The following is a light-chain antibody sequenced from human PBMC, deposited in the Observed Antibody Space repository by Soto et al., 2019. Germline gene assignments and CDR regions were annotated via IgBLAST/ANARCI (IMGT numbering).Light chain of an antibody. J-gene: IGKJ5*01. Sequence: ELVWTQSPGTLSVSPGESAPLSCRASQSLNTDLAWYQQKPGQAPRLLLYGASTRATGTPTRFSGSGSGTEFTLTISSLQSEDFAIYYCQQYKSWPPITFGQGTRLEI. CDR1: QSLNTD. V-gene: IGKV3-15*01. CDR2: GAS. CDR3: QQYKSWPPIT.